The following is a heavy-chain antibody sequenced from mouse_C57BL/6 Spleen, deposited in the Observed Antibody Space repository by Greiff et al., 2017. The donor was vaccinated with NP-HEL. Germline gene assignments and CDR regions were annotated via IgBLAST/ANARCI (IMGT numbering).Heavy chain of an antibody. CDR2: INYDGSST. Sequence: VQLKESEGGLVQPGSSMKLSCTASGFTFSDYYMAWVRQVPEKGLEWVANINYDGSSTYYLDSLKSRFIISRDNAKNILYLQMSSLKSEDTATYYCARSFDGYPFDYWGQGTTLTVSS. J-gene: IGHJ2*01. D-gene: IGHD2-3*01. CDR3: ARSFDGYPFDY. V-gene: IGHV5-16*01. CDR1: GFTFSDYY.